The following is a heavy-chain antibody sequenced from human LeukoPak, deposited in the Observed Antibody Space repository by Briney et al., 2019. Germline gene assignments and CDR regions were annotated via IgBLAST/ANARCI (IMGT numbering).Heavy chain of an antibody. CDR1: GFTFSSYG. Sequence: GRSLRLSCAASGFTFSSYGMHWVRQAPGKGLEWVAVIWYDGSNKYYADSVKGRFTISRDNSKNTLYLQMNSLRAEDTAAYYCARSRLPTVTTTSFDYWGQGTLVTVSS. D-gene: IGHD4-17*01. V-gene: IGHV3-33*01. J-gene: IGHJ4*02. CDR2: IWYDGSNK. CDR3: ARSRLPTVTTTSFDY.